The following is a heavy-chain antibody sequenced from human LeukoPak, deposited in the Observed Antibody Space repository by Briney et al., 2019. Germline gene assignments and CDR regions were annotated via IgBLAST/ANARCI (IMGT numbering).Heavy chain of an antibody. CDR1: GGSISSGVYY. Sequence: SETLSLTCTVSGGSISSGVYYWSWIRQHPGKGLDWIGYIYYSGSTYYNPSLKRRVTISVGTSKNQFSLKLSSVTAADTAVYFCATLRCSGGGCYSGWFDPWGQGTLVTVSS. V-gene: IGHV4-31*03. CDR2: IYYSGST. D-gene: IGHD2-15*01. J-gene: IGHJ5*02. CDR3: ATLRCSGGGCYSGWFDP.